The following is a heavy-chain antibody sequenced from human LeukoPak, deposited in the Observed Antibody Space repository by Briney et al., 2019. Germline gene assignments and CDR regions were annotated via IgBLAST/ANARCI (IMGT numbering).Heavy chain of an antibody. D-gene: IGHD7-27*01. J-gene: IGHJ5*02. CDR1: GFTFSSYG. V-gene: IGHV3-30*03. CDR3: ARDVRGRTPLKLGMKWFDP. CDR2: ISYDGSNK. Sequence: PGRSLRLSCAASGFTFSSYGMHWVRQAPGKGLEWVAVISYDGSNKYYADSVKGRFTISRDNAKNSVFLQMNSLRAEDSGVYYCARDVRGRTPLKLGMKWFDPWGQGTRVTVSS.